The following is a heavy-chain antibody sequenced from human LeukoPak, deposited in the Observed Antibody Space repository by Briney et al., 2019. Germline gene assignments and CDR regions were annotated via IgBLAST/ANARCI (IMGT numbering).Heavy chain of an antibody. CDR3: ARRTTGTGPFDY. Sequence: SETLSLTCAVYGGSFSAYYWSWIRQPPGKGVEWIGEINHSGSTNYNPSLKSRVTISVDTSKNQFSLKLSSVTAADTAVYYCARRTTGTGPFDYWGQGTLVTVSS. CDR1: GGSFSAYY. V-gene: IGHV4-34*01. J-gene: IGHJ4*02. D-gene: IGHD1-1*01. CDR2: INHSGST.